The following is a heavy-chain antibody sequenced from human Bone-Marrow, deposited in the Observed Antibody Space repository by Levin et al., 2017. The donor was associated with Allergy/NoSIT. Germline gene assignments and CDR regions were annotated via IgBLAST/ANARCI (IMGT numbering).Heavy chain of an antibody. J-gene: IGHJ4*02. CDR3: AKEGLGDGYNYNYYFDY. CDR1: GFTFSSYG. CDR2: ISYDGSNK. Sequence: GGSLRLSCAASGFTFSSYGMHWVRQAPGKGLEWVAVISYDGSNKYYADSVKGRFTISRDNSKNTLYLQMNSLRAEDTAVYYCAKEGLGDGYNYNYYFDYWGQGTLVTVSS. V-gene: IGHV3-30*18. D-gene: IGHD5-24*01.